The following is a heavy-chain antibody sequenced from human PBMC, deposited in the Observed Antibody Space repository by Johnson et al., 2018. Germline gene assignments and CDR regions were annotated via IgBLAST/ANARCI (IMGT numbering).Heavy chain of an antibody. D-gene: IGHD1-26*01. CDR3: ARWRSGLYSVLDHYYYMDV. CDR1: GGSISSYY. Sequence: QVQLQESGPGLVKXSETXSLXCTVSGGSISSYYWSWIRQPPGKGLEWIGYIYYSGSTDYNPSLKSRVTISVDTSKRHFPLMLSSVTAADTAVYYCARWRSGLYSVLDHYYYMDVWGKGTTVTVSS. J-gene: IGHJ6*03. V-gene: IGHV4-59*01. CDR2: IYYSGST.